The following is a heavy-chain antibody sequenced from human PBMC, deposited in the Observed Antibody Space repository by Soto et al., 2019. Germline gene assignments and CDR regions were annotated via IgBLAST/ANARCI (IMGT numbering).Heavy chain of an antibody. CDR1: GFTFGNAW. V-gene: IGHV3-15*01. D-gene: IGHD3-3*01. CDR2: IKTKTDGGTT. J-gene: IGHJ4*02. Sequence: EVQLVESGGGLVKPGGSLRLSCAASGFTFGNAWMSWVRQAPGKGLEWVGLIKTKTDGGTTDYTAPVKGRFTISRDDSENTLYLQMNSLKTEDTAVYYCTTGFDFRGQGTLVTVSS. CDR3: TTGFDF.